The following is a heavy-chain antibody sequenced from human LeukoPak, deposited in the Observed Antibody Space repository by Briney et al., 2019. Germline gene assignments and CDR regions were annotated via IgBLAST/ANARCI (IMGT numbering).Heavy chain of an antibody. CDR1: GFTFDDYA. CDR2: IRSKANSYAT. D-gene: IGHD3-10*01. Sequence: PGRSLRLSCAASGFTFDDYAMHWVRQASGKGLEWVGRIRSKANSYATAYAASVKGRFTISRDDSKNTAYLQMNSLKTEDTAVYYCEARVSERGYWGQGTLVTVSS. V-gene: IGHV3-73*01. J-gene: IGHJ4*02. CDR3: EARVSERGY.